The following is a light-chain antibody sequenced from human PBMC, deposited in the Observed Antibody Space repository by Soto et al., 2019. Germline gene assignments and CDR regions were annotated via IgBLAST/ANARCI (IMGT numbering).Light chain of an antibody. V-gene: IGKV1-5*03. J-gene: IGKJ3*01. CDR3: QQYNSYSFT. CDR2: KAS. CDR1: QSISSW. Sequence: DIQMTQSPSTLSASVGDRVTITCRASQSISSWLAWYQQKPWKAPKLLIYKASSLESGVPSRFSGSGSGTEFTLTISSLHPDDFATYYCQQYNSYSFTFGPGTKVDIK.